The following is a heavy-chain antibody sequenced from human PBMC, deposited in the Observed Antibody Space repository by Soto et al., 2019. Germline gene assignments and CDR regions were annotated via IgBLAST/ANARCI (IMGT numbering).Heavy chain of an antibody. D-gene: IGHD3-9*01. V-gene: IGHV4-59*01. J-gene: IGHJ6*03. Sequence: SETLSLTCTVSGGSISSYYWSWIRQPPGKGLEWIGYIYYSGSTNYNPSLKSRVTISVDTSKNQFSLKLSSVTAADTAVYYCERENHLRYFDLGYMDVWGKVNTVTVSS. CDR2: IYYSGST. CDR1: GGSISSYY. CDR3: ERENHLRYFDLGYMDV.